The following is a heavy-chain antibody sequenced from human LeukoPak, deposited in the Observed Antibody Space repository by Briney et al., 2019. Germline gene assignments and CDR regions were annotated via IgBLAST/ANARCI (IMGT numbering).Heavy chain of an antibody. D-gene: IGHD1/OR15-1a*01. J-gene: IGHJ6*02. V-gene: IGHV1-18*04. Sequence: WASVSLSCTASGYTFSTYAMSWVRQAPGQGLEWVGCISAHNGCTHYAQNLKGRVTITTDTSTNTAYLELKSLRCEDAAVYYCGRDRTKVPLDGTDVWGEGTTVSVS. CDR1: GYTFSTYA. CDR3: GRDRTKVPLDGTDV. CDR2: ISAHNGCT.